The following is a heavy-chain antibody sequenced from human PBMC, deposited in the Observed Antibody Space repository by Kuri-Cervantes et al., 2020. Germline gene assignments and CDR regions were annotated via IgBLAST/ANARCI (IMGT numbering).Heavy chain of an antibody. Sequence: ASVKVSCKASGYTFTGYYMHWVRQAPGQGLEWMGWINPNSGGTNYAQKFQGWVTMTRDTSISTAYMELSRLRSGDTAVYYCARGPLGYSYVDYWGQGTRVTVSS. CDR1: GYTFTGYY. J-gene: IGHJ4*02. V-gene: IGHV1-2*04. CDR3: ARGPLGYSYVDY. CDR2: INPNSGGT. D-gene: IGHD5-18*01.